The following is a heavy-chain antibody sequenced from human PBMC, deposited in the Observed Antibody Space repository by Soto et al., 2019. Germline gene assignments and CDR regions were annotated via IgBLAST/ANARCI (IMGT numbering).Heavy chain of an antibody. CDR1: GFTFSSYG. V-gene: IGHV3-30*18. CDR2: ISYDGSNK. D-gene: IGHD3-10*01. Sequence: QVQLVESGGGVFQPGRSLRLSCAASGFTFSSYGMHWVRQAPGKGLEWVALISYDGSNKYYADSVKGRFTISRDNSKNTLYLQMNSLRPEDTAVYYCAKSRMPYYASCLGYWGQGTLVTVSS. J-gene: IGHJ4*02. CDR3: AKSRMPYYASCLGY.